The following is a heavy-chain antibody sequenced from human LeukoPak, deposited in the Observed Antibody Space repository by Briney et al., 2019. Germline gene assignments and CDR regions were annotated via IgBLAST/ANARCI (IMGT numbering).Heavy chain of an antibody. V-gene: IGHV4-4*02. D-gene: IGHD6-19*01. CDR2: TYHSGST. Sequence: SGTLSLTCAVSGGSISSSNWWSWVRQPPGKGLEWIGETYHSGSTNYNPSLKSRVTISVDKSKNQFSLKLSSVTAADTAVYYCARSGGIAVAGSFDYWGQGTLVTVSS. J-gene: IGHJ4*02. CDR1: GGSISSSNW. CDR3: ARSGGIAVAGSFDY.